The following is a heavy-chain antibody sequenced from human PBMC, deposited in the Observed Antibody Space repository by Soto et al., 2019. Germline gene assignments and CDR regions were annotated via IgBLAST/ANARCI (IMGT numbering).Heavy chain of an antibody. CDR1: VVSISSGDYY. J-gene: IGHJ6*01. D-gene: IGHD3-16*01. V-gene: IGHV4-30-4*01. CDR2: IYYSGST. CDR3: ARDRGGSVAYYYGMQG. Sequence: SETLSLTCTFSVVSISSGDYYCGWIRQPPWKGLEWIGYIYYSGSTYYNPSLKSRVTISVDTYKNQFSLQLSSVTAADTAVYYCARDRGGSVAYYYGMQGWGQGTTVSVS.